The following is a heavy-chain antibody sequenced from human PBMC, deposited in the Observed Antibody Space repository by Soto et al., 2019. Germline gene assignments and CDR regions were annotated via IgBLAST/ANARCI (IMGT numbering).Heavy chain of an antibody. CDR2: IYYSGST. D-gene: IGHD4-17*01. CDR3: VRERANLSGDYALGGMDV. V-gene: IGHV4-30-4*01. J-gene: IGHJ6*02. Sequence: QVQLQESGPGLVKPSQTMSLTCTVSGGSISSDLYYWTWIRQAPGKGLEWIGYIYYSGSTYYNPSRESRLTMSIDMSTNQFSLKMRSVTAADTAVYYCVRERANLSGDYALGGMDVWGQGTTVTVS. CDR1: GGSISSDLYY.